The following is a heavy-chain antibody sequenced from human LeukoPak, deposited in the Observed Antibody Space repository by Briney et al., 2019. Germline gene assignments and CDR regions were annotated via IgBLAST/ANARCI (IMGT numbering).Heavy chain of an antibody. CDR3: ASLYYYDFWSGSGNAFDI. CDR2: INPSGGST. J-gene: IGHJ3*02. Sequence: GASVKVSCKASGYTFTSYYMHWVRQAPGQGLEWMGIINPSGGSTSYAQKFQGRVTMTRDTSISTAYMELSRLRSDDTAVYYCASLYYYDFWSGSGNAFDIWGQGTMVTVSS. D-gene: IGHD3-3*01. CDR1: GYTFTSYY. V-gene: IGHV1-46*01.